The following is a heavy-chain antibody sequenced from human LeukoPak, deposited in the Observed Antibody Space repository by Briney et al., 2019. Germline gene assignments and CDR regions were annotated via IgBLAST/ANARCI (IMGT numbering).Heavy chain of an antibody. CDR1: GYSISSGYY. V-gene: IGHV4-38-2*02. Sequence: SETLSLTCAVSGYSISSGYYWGWIRQPPGKGLEWIGSIYHSGSTYYNPSLKSRVTISVDTSKNQFSLKLSSVTAADTAVYYCARDYDSSGYFDAFDIWGQGTMVTVSS. CDR2: IYHSGST. D-gene: IGHD3-22*01. CDR3: ARDYDSSGYFDAFDI. J-gene: IGHJ3*02.